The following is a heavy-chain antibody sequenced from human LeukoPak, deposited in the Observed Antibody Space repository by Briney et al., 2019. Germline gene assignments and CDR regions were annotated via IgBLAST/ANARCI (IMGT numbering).Heavy chain of an antibody. Sequence: PGRSLRLSCAASGFTFSSYAMHWVRQAPGKGLEWVAVILYDGSNKYYADSVKGRFTISRDNSKNTLYLQMNSLRAEDTAVYYCARDWNTDYYDSSGYGYWGQGTLVTVSS. J-gene: IGHJ4*02. CDR2: ILYDGSNK. CDR3: ARDWNTDYYDSSGYGY. CDR1: GFTFSSYA. V-gene: IGHV3-30-3*01. D-gene: IGHD3-22*01.